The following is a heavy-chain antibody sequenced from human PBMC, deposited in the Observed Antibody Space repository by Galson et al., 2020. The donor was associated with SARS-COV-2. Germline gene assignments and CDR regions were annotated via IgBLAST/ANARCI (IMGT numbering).Heavy chain of an antibody. CDR3: AGGEYCGGDCGYGMDV. CDR1: GFTFSSYA. J-gene: IGHJ6*02. CDR2: ISSNGGST. D-gene: IGHD2-21*02. Sequence: GESLKISCAASGFTFSSYAMHWVRQAPGKGLEYVSAISSNGGSTYYANSVKGRFTISRDNSKNTLYLQMGSLRAEDMAVYYCAGGEYCGGDCGYGMDVWGQGTTVTVSS. V-gene: IGHV3-64*01.